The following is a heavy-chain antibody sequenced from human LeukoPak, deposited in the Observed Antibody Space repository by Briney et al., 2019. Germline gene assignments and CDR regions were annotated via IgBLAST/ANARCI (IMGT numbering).Heavy chain of an antibody. CDR3: ARSYKLGYSSSWYRN. V-gene: IGHV3-48*01. Sequence: GGSLRLSCAASGFTFSDYSMNWVRQAPGKGLEWLSYIISTSTTIYYADSVKGRFTISRDNAKNSLYLQMNSLRAEDTAVYYCARSYKLGYSSSWYRNWGQGTLVTVSS. CDR1: GFTFSDYS. D-gene: IGHD6-13*01. J-gene: IGHJ4*02. CDR2: IISTSTTI.